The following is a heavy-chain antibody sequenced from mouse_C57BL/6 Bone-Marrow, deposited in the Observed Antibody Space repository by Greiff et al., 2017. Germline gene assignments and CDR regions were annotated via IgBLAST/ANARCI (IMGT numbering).Heavy chain of an antibody. CDR1: GFTFSSYA. J-gene: IGHJ2*01. CDR3: GGANYYGVDY. Sequence: EVQVVESGGGLVKPGGSLKLSCAASGFTFSSYAMSWVRQTPEQRLEWVATISDGGSYTYYPDNVKGRFTISRDNAKNTLYLQMSHLTSEDTAMYCGGGANYYGVDYGGQGTTLTVSS. V-gene: IGHV5-4*01. CDR2: ISDGGSYT. D-gene: IGHD1-2*01.